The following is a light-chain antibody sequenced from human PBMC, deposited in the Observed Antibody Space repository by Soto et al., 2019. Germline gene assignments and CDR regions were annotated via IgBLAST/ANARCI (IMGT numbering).Light chain of an antibody. V-gene: IGKV3-15*01. CDR3: QPYGGSPLT. CDR2: DAS. J-gene: IGKJ4*01. Sequence: EIVMTQSPATLSVSPGERATLSCRASQSVGGNLAWYQQRPGRAPRLLIYDASTRATDIPARFSGSGPGTEFTLTISRLEPEDFAVYYCQPYGGSPLTFGGGTKVEIK. CDR1: QSVGGN.